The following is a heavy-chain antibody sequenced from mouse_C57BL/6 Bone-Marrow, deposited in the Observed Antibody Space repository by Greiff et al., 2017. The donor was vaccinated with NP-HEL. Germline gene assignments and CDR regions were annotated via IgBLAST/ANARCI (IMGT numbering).Heavy chain of an antibody. CDR3: TTITTVVATDY. D-gene: IGHD1-1*01. CDR1: GFNIKDDY. CDR2: IDPENGDT. V-gene: IGHV14-4*01. J-gene: IGHJ2*01. Sequence: VQLQQSGAELVRPGASVKLSCTASGFNIKDDYMHWVKQRPEQGLEWIGGIDPENGDTEYASKFQGKATITADTSSNTAYLQLSSLTSEDTAVYYCTTITTVVATDYWGQGTTLTVSS.